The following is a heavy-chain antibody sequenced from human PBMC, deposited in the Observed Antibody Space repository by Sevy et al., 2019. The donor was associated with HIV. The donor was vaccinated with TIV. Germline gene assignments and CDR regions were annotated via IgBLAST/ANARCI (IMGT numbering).Heavy chain of an antibody. CDR1: GYTLTDFS. V-gene: IGHV1-24*01. D-gene: IGHD3-22*01. CDR2: FDPEDGRT. CDR3: ATTKDYYDSRGYPFDY. J-gene: IGHJ4*02. Sequence: ASVKVSCKLSGYTLTDFSMHWVRQAPGKGLEWVATFDPEDGRTIYEQKFQGRVTMTEDTSTDTAYMELNSLRSDDTAVYYCATTKDYYDSRGYPFDYWGQGTQVTVSS.